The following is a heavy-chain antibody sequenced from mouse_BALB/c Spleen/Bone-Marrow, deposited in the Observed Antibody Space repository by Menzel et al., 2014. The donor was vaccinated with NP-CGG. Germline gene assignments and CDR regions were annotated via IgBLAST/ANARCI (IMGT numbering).Heavy chain of an antibody. CDR2: ISSGGSYT. CDR3: ASGDVYFAY. V-gene: IGHV5-9-4*01. CDR1: GFTFSSYA. J-gene: IGHJ3*01. Sequence: EVKVVESGGGLVKPGGSLKLSCAASGFTFSSYAMSWVRQSPDKRLEWVAEISSGGSYTYYPDTATGRFTISRDNAKNPLYLEMSSLRSEDTAMYYCASGDVYFAYWGQGTLVTVSA.